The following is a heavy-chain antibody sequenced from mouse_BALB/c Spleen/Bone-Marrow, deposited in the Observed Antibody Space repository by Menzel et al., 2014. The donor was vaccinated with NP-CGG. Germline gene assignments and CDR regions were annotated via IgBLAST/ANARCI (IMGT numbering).Heavy chain of an antibody. CDR1: GYTFIRYT. V-gene: IGHV1-4*01. CDR3: TIRYYAMDY. D-gene: IGHD1-1*01. Sequence: QVQLQQSGAELARPGASVKMSCQASGYTFIRYTMHWEKQRPGQGLEWIGYIIPSSGYTNYNQKFKDKATLTADKSSSTANMQLSSLTSGDSAVYYCTIRYYAMDYWGQGTSVTVSS. CDR2: IIPSSGYT. J-gene: IGHJ4*01.